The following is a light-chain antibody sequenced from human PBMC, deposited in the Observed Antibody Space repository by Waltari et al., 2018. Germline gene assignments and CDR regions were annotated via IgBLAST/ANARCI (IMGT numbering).Light chain of an antibody. CDR1: QSVGRS. CDR3: QKYERLPAT. J-gene: IGKJ1*01. V-gene: IGKV3-20*01. Sequence: EIVLTQSPGTLSLSPGERATLPCRASQSVGRSLVWYQQKPGKAPRPPTYDASRRATGIPXXXSGXXYXTXFXXTXXRLEPEDFAVYYCQKYERLPATFGQGTTVEIK. CDR2: DAS.